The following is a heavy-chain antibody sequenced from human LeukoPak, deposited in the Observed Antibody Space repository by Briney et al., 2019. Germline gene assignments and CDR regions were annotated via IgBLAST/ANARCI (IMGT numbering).Heavy chain of an antibody. CDR3: AKMTPTVDDY. V-gene: IGHV3-30*01. CDR1: GFTFSSYA. D-gene: IGHD7-27*01. CDR2: ISYDGSNK. J-gene: IGHJ4*02. Sequence: GGSLRLSCAASGFTFSSYAMHWVRQAPGKGLEWVAVISYDGSNKYYADSVKGRFTISRDNSKNTLYLQMNSLRAEDTAVYYCAKMTPTVDDYWGQGTLVTVSS.